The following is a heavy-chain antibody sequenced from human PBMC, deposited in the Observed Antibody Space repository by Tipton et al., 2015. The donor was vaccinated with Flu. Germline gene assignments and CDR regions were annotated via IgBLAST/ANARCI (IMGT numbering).Heavy chain of an antibody. CDR2: IHYSGSN. V-gene: IGHV4-30-4*01. CDR3: ARTDFGDYVLDY. J-gene: IGHJ4*02. CDR1: GDSISRGDYY. D-gene: IGHD4-17*01. Sequence: TLSLTCTVSGDSISRGDYYWSWIRQPPGKGLESMGYIHYSGSNYSNPSLKSRVTISIDTSKNPFSLRLSSVTAADTAVYYCARTDFGDYVLDYWGQGPLVTVSS.